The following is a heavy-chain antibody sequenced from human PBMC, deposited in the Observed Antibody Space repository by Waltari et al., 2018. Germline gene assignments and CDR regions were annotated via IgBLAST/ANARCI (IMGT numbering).Heavy chain of an antibody. CDR1: GGSISSGSFY. Sequence: QVQLHESGPGLVKPSQTLSLTCTVSGGSISSGSFYWNWIRQPAGKGLGWIGFIYTSGSTNYNPSLKSRVTISADTSKNQFSLKLTSVTAADTAVYYCAREGGFSYRSEHWGQGALVTVAS. D-gene: IGHD3-10*01. J-gene: IGHJ4*02. V-gene: IGHV4-61*09. CDR2: IYTSGST. CDR3: AREGGFSYRSEH.